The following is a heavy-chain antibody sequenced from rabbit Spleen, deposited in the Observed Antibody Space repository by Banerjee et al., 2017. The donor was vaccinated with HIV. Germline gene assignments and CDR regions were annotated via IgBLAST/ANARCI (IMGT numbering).Heavy chain of an antibody. CDR3: VRDLGYDDYSEKGYFNL. D-gene: IGHD2-1*01. V-gene: IGHV1S45*01. J-gene: IGHJ4*01. CDR1: GFSFSDRDV. CDR2: INTATGKA. Sequence: QEQLVESGGGLVKPGASLTLTCKASGFSFSDRDVMCWVRQAPGKGLEWIACINTATGKAVYASWAKGRFTISKTSSTTVTLQMTSLTAADTATYFCVRDLGYDDYSEKGYFNLWGQGTLVTVS.